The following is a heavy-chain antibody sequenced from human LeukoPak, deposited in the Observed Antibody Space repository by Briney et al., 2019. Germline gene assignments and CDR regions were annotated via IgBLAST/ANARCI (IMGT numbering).Heavy chain of an antibody. J-gene: IGHJ6*02. CDR3: VRLPITKRAMDV. D-gene: IGHD3-3*01. CDR1: GDSIRSGDSY. CDR2: IYYVGSP. V-gene: IGHV4-39*01. Sequence: SETLSLTCSVSGDSIRSGDSYWGWIRQNPWKGLEWIGSIYYVGSPHYNPSLNSRQVTMSVDTLKNQFSLKLTSVTAADTAVYYCVRLPITKRAMDVWGQGTTVTVSS.